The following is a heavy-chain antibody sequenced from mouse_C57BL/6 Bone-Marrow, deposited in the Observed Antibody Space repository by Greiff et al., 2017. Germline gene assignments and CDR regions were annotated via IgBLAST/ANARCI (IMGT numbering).Heavy chain of an antibody. CDR3: ARGGLRRTFAWFAY. V-gene: IGHV1-64*01. Sequence: VQLQQPGAELVKPGASVKLSCKASGYTFTSYWMHWVKQRPGQGLEWIGMIHPNSGSTNYNEKFKSKATLTVDKSSSTAYMQLSSLTSEDSAVYYCARGGLRRTFAWFAYWGQGTLVTVSA. J-gene: IGHJ3*01. CDR1: GYTFTSYW. D-gene: IGHD2-4*01. CDR2: IHPNSGST.